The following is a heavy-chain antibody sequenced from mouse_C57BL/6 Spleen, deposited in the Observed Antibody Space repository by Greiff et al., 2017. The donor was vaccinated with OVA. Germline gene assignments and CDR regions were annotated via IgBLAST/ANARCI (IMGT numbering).Heavy chain of an antibody. CDR1: GYTFTDYY. CDR2: IYPGSGNT. CDR3: ARGANPGAMDY. J-gene: IGHJ4*01. D-gene: IGHD3-1*01. V-gene: IGHV1-76*01. Sequence: QVQLQQSGAELVRPGASVKLSCKASGYTFTDYYINWVKQRPGQGLEWIARIYPGSGNTYYNEKFKGKATLTAEKSSSTAYMQLSSLTSEDSAVYFCARGANPGAMDYWGQGTSVTVSS.